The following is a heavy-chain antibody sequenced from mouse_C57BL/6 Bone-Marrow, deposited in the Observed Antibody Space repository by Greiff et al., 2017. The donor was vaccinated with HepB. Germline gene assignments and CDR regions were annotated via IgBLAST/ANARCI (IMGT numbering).Heavy chain of an antibody. D-gene: IGHD1-1*01. CDR2: INPGSGGT. Sequence: VKLMESGAELVRPGTSVKVSCKASGYSFTNYLIEWVKQRPGQGLEWIGVINPGSGGTNYNEKFKGKATLTADKSSSTAYMQLSSLTSEDSAVYFCARSDITTVVAFDYWGQGTTLTVSS. V-gene: IGHV1-54*01. CDR1: GYSFTNYL. J-gene: IGHJ2*01. CDR3: ARSDITTVVAFDY.